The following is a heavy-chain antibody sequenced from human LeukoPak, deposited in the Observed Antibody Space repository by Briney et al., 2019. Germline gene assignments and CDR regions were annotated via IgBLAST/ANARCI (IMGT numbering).Heavy chain of an antibody. CDR1: GFNFSSYE. CDR3: AREDIVVVPGDYGMDV. D-gene: IGHD2-2*01. Sequence: PGGSLRLSCAASGFNFSSYEMNWVRQAPGKGLEWVSFISGSGSTIYYADSVKGRFTISRDNAKNSLYLQMNSLRAEDTAVYYCAREDIVVVPGDYGMDVWGKGTTVTVSS. CDR2: ISGSGSTI. V-gene: IGHV3-48*03. J-gene: IGHJ6*04.